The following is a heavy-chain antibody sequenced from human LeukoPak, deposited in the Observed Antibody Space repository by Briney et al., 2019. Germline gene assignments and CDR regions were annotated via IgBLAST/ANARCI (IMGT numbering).Heavy chain of an antibody. Sequence: GGSLRLSCPPSGFTFSAYSMKWVRQAPGKGREWISYIGISSGNTKYADSVKGRFTISGDQAKNSLYLQMNSLRVEDTAVYYCARDYKYAFDNWGQGNLVTVSS. CDR2: IGISSGNT. D-gene: IGHD5-24*01. J-gene: IGHJ4*02. CDR1: GFTFSAYS. CDR3: ARDYKYAFDN. V-gene: IGHV3-48*01.